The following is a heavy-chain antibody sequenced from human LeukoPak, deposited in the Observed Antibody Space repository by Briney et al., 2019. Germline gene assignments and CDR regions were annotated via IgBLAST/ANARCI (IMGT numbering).Heavy chain of an antibody. J-gene: IGHJ6*03. D-gene: IGHD5-18*01. Sequence: PGGSLRLSCAASRFTFSIFAMNWVRQAPGKGLEWLSYISSSSSTIYYADSVKGRFTISRDNAKNSLYLQMNSLRAEDTAVYYCARLLAPEDTAMALYYYYMDVWGKGTTVTVSS. CDR1: RFTFSIFA. V-gene: IGHV3-48*04. CDR3: ARLLAPEDTAMALYYYYMDV. CDR2: ISSSSSTI.